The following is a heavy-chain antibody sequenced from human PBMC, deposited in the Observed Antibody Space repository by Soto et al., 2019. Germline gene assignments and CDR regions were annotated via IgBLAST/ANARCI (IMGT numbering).Heavy chain of an antibody. CDR1: GGSISSSNW. CDR3: AREITMVRGVEYYYYYGMDV. D-gene: IGHD3-10*01. CDR2: INHSGST. Sequence: SETLSLTCAVSGGSISSSNWWSWVRQPPGKGLEWIGEINHSGSTNYNPSLKSRVTISVDTSKNQFSLKLSSVTAADTVVYYCAREITMVRGVEYYYYYGMDVWGQGNTVTVSS. J-gene: IGHJ6*02. V-gene: IGHV4-4*02.